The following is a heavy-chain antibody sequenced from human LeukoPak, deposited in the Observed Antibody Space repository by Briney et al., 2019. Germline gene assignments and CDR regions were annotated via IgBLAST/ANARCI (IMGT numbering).Heavy chain of an antibody. CDR2: IYYSGST. D-gene: IGHD6-13*01. CDR1: GGSISSSSYY. J-gene: IGHJ6*02. V-gene: IGHV4-39*07. Sequence: KPSETLSLTCTVSGGSISSSSYYWGWIRQPPGKGLEWIGSIYYSGSTYYNPSLKSRVTISVDTSKNQFSLKLSSVTAADTAVYYCARAIIAAAGTGHYGMDVWGQGTTVTVSS. CDR3: ARAIIAAAGTGHYGMDV.